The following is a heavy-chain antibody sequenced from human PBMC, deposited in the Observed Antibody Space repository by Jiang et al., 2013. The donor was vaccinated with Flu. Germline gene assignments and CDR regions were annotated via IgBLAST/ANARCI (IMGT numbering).Heavy chain of an antibody. Sequence: VQLLESGGGVVQPGKSLRLSCTASGFFFNSYMIHWVRQAPGKGLDWVAVISHDSRNKNYADSVKGRFAISRDSSDNTVTLQMNNLRPEDTGVYYCARGSPFDHWGQGTLVTVS. J-gene: IGHJ5*02. D-gene: IGHD1-26*01. CDR1: GFFFNSYM. CDR3: ARGSPFDH. V-gene: IGHV3-30*09. CDR2: ISHDSRNK.